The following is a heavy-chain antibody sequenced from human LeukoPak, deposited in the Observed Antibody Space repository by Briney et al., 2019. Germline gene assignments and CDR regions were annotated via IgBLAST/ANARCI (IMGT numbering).Heavy chain of an antibody. V-gene: IGHV4-59*01. CDR2: IYYSGST. J-gene: IGHJ6*03. Sequence: PSETLSLTCTVSGGSISSYYWSWIRQPPGKGLEWIGYIYYSGSTNYNPSLKSRVTISVDTSKNQFSLKLSSVTAADTAVYYCAREHYYGSGIYYYYMDVWGKGTTVTVSS. CDR1: GGSISSYY. D-gene: IGHD3-10*01. CDR3: AREHYYGSGIYYYYMDV.